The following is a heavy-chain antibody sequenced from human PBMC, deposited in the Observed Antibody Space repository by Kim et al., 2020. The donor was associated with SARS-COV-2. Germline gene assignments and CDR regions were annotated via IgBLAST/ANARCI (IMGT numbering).Heavy chain of an antibody. Sequence: SVKVSCKASGFTFTSSAMQWVRQARGQRLEWIGWIVVGSGNTNYAQKFQERVTITRDMSTSTAYMELSSLRSEDTAVYYCSAGNYYDSSGYYAFDYWGQGTLVTVSS. D-gene: IGHD3-22*01. J-gene: IGHJ4*02. CDR2: IVVGSGNT. V-gene: IGHV1-58*02. CDR1: GFTFTSSA. CDR3: SAGNYYDSSGYYAFDY.